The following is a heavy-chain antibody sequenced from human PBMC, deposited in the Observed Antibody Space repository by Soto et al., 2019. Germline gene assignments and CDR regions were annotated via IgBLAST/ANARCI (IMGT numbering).Heavy chain of an antibody. D-gene: IGHD2-2*02. CDR1: GGTFSSYA. V-gene: IGHV1-69*13. Sequence: SMKVSCKTSGGTFSSYAISWVRQAPGQGLEWMGGIIPIFGTANYAQKFQGRVTITADESTSTAYMELSSLRSEDTAVYYCGGGGFDVVVPAAINYYGMDVWGQGPTVIVSS. CDR3: GGGGFDVVVPAAINYYGMDV. J-gene: IGHJ6*02. CDR2: IIPIFGTA.